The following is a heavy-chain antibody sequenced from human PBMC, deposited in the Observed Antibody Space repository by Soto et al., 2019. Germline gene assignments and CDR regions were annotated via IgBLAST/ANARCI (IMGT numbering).Heavy chain of an antibody. CDR3: ARRSHTIFGVVIGNFDY. D-gene: IGHD3-3*01. J-gene: IGHJ4*02. CDR2: IYYSGST. Sequence: SETLSLTCTVSGGSISSGGYYWSWLRQHPGKGLEWIGYIYYSGSTYYNPSLKSRVTISVDTSKNQFSLKLSSVTAADTAVYYCARRSHTIFGVVIGNFDYWGQGTLVTVSS. V-gene: IGHV4-31*03. CDR1: GGSISSGGYY.